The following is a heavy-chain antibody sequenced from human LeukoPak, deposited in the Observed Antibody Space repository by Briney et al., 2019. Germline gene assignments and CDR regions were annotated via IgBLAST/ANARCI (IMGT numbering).Heavy chain of an antibody. D-gene: IGHD5-12*01. J-gene: IGHJ4*02. CDR3: ARDSGNSGYDIHDY. Sequence: GGSLRLSCAASGFTFSSYWMTWVRQAPGKGLEGVGNIKPEGSETIYVDAVKGRFTISRANAKNSLYLQINSLRAEDTAVYYCARDSGNSGYDIHDYWGQGTLVTVSS. CDR2: IKPEGSET. CDR1: GFTFSSYW. V-gene: IGHV3-7*01.